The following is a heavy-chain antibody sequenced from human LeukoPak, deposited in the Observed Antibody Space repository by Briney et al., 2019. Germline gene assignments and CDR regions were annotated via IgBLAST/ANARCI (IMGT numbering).Heavy chain of an antibody. CDR1: GGSFSGYY. CDR3: ARGLTRTFTYYYGSGSSHYFDY. J-gene: IGHJ4*02. CDR2: INHSGST. Sequence: PSETLSLTCAVYGGSFSGYYWSWIRQPPGKGLEWIGEINHSGSTNYNPSLKSRVTISVDTSKNQFSLKLSSVTAADTAVYYCARGLTRTFTYYYGSGSSHYFDYWGQGTLVTVSS. V-gene: IGHV4-34*01. D-gene: IGHD3-10*01.